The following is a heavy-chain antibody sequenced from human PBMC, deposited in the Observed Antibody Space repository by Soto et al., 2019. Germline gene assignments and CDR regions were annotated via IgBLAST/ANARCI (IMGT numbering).Heavy chain of an antibody. CDR3: ARHSSSGDSSGSWFDP. CDR1: GYSFTSYW. J-gene: IGHJ5*02. D-gene: IGHD3-22*01. Sequence: PGESLKISCQGSGYSFTSYWIGWVRQMPGKGLEWMGIVYPGDSDTRYSPSFQGQVTISADKSISTAYLQWSSLKASDTAMYYCARHSSSGDSSGSWFDPWGQGTLVTVSS. CDR2: VYPGDSDT. V-gene: IGHV5-51*01.